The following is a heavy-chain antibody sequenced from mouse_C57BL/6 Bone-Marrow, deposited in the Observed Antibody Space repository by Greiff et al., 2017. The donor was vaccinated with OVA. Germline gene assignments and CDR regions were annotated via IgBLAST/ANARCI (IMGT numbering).Heavy chain of an antibody. CDR3: ARDAGYYEGFAD. Sequence: EVKLMESGGGLVQSGRSLRLSCATSGFTFSDFYMEWVRQAPGKGLEWIAASRNKANDYTTEYSASVKGRFIVSRDTSQSILYLQMNALRAEDTAIYYCARDAGYYEGFADWGQGTLVTVSA. CDR2: SRNKANDYTT. V-gene: IGHV7-1*01. D-gene: IGHD1-1*01. CDR1: GFTFSDFY. J-gene: IGHJ3*01.